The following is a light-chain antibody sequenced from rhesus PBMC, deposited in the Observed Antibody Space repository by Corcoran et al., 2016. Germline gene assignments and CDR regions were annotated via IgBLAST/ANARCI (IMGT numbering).Light chain of an antibody. Sequence: DIQMTQSPSSLSASVGDTVTITCRASQGISSWLAWYQQKPGKAPKLLIYKAASWQSGVPSRFSGSGSVTDFTLTISSLQSEDFATYYCQQYSSRPLTFGGGTKVELK. V-gene: IGKV1-22*01. J-gene: IGKJ4*01. CDR3: QQYSSRPLT. CDR2: KAA. CDR1: QGISSW.